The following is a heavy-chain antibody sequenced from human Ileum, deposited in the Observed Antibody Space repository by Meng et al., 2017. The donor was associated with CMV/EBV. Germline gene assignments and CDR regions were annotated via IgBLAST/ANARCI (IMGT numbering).Heavy chain of an antibody. D-gene: IGHD3-3*01. CDR1: GFTFSSYW. CDR3: ARDSYYDCWSGYTRWSYYYYYGMDG. Sequence: GGSLRLSCAASGFTFSSYWMHWVRQAPGKGLVWVSRINSDGSSTSYADSVKGRFTISRDNAKNTLYLQMNSLRAEDTAVYYCARDSYYDCWSGYTRWSYYYYYGMDGWGQGTTVTVSS. J-gene: IGHJ6*02. V-gene: IGHV3-74*01. CDR2: INSDGSST.